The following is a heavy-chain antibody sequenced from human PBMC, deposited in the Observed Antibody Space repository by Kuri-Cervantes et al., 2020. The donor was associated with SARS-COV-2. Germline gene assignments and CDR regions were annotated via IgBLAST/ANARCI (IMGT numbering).Heavy chain of an antibody. CDR2: ISAYNGNT. CDR1: GYTFTSYG. CDR3: ARKGGKSDAFDT. D-gene: IGHD4-23*01. Sequence: ASVKVSCKASGYTFTSYGISWVRQAPGQGLEWMGWISAYNGNTNYAQKLQGRVTITADESTSTAYMELSSLRSEDTAVYYCARKGGKSDAFDTWGQGTMVTVSS. V-gene: IGHV1-18*01. J-gene: IGHJ3*02.